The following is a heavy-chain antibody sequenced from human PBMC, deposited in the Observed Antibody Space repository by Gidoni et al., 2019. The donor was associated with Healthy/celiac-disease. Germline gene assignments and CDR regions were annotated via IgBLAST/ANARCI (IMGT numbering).Heavy chain of an antibody. CDR1: GGSSSGYY. V-gene: IGHV4-34*01. Sequence: QVQLQQCAAGLLTPSETLSLTCAVHGGSSSGYYWSWFRHPPGKGLEWIGEISHSGRTNYNPSRKSRVTISVGTSKNQFSRKVSAVTAADTAVYYCGRGGGPRWFDPWGQGTLVTVSS. J-gene: IGHJ5*02. CDR3: GRGGGPRWFDP. CDR2: ISHSGRT.